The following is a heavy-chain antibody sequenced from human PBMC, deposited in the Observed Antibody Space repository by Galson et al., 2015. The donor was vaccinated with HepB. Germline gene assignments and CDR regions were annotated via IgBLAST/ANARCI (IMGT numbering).Heavy chain of an antibody. CDR2: MNPNRGNT. CDR3: ARGFGSGSYYSPPFDP. D-gene: IGHD3-10*01. Sequence: SVKVSCKASGYTFTSFEINWVRQATGQGLEWMGWMNPNRGNTGYAQKFQGRVTMTRDTSISTAYMEPSSLRSEDTAIYYCARGFGSGSYYSPPFDPWGQGTLVTVSS. V-gene: IGHV1-8*01. CDR1: GYTFTSFE. J-gene: IGHJ5*02.